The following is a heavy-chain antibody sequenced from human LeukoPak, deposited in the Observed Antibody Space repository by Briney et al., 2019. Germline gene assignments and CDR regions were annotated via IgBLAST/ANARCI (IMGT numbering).Heavy chain of an antibody. D-gene: IGHD2-21*02. CDR2: ISSSGSTI. CDR1: GFTFSDYY. J-gene: IGHJ4*02. Sequence: KAGGSLRHSCAASGFTFSDYYMSWIRQAPGKGLEWVSYISSSGSTIYYADSVKGRFTISRDNAKNSLYLQMNSLRAEDTAVYYCARDIVVVTATPYYWGQGTLVTVSS. V-gene: IGHV3-11*04. CDR3: ARDIVVVTATPYY.